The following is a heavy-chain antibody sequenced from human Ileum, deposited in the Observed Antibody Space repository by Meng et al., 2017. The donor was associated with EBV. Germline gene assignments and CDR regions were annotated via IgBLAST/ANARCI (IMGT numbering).Heavy chain of an antibody. CDR2: IYHSGST. D-gene: IGHD6-19*01. Sequence: VPLQGARPGRVKPSASPSLACAVSGGSISSSSWWSWVRQPPGKGLEWIGEIYHSGSTNYNPSLKSRVTISVDKSKNQFSLNLSSVTAADTAVYYCARVGQWLPIDYWGQGTLVTVSS. CDR1: GGSISSSSW. CDR3: ARVGQWLPIDY. V-gene: IGHV4-4*02. J-gene: IGHJ4*02.